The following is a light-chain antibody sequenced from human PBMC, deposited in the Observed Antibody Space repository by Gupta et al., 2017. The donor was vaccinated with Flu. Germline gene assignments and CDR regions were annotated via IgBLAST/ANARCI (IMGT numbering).Light chain of an antibody. CDR3: QQSDSAPRT. J-gene: IGKJ1*01. Sequence: VTQSPSSVSASVGDRVTITCRTTQSVSTYLNWYQQKPGKVPKVLIYTVSTLQSGVPSRFSGSGSGTEFTLTISSLQPEDFATYYCQQSDSAPRTFGQGTKVDFK. V-gene: IGKV1-39*01. CDR1: QSVSTY. CDR2: TVS.